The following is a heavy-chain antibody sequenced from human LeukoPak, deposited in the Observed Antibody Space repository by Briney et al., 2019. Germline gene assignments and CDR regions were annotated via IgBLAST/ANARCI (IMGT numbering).Heavy chain of an antibody. CDR1: GFTFNSYA. CDR2: ISGNGGST. V-gene: IGHV3-23*01. CDR3: AKDLRVIVVTYYMDV. Sequence: GGSLRLSCSASGFTFNSYAITWGRQAPGKWLEWVSSISGNGGSTYYTDSVKGRFTISRDNSKNTLYLQMNSLRAEDTAAYYCAKDLRVIVVTYYMDVWGKGTTVTVSS. J-gene: IGHJ6*03. D-gene: IGHD2-2*01.